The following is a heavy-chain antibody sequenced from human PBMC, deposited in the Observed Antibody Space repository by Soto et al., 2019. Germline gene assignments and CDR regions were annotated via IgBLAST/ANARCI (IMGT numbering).Heavy chain of an antibody. J-gene: IGHJ6*03. CDR1: GGSISSYY. V-gene: IGHV4-59*13. D-gene: IGHD6-13*01. Sequence: SETLSLTCTVSGGSISSYYWSWIRQPPGKGLEWIGYFYYSGSTNYNPSLKSRVTISVDTSKNQFSLKLSSVTAADTAVYYCARTYSSSSGWGYYCYYMDVWGKGTTVTVSS. CDR2: FYYSGST. CDR3: ARTYSSSSGWGYYCYYMDV.